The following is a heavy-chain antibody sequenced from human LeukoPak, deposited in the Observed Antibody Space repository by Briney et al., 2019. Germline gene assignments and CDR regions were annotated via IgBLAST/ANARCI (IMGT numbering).Heavy chain of an antibody. CDR2: MNPNSGNT. CDR3: VLLYYYDSSGYY. J-gene: IGHJ4*02. Sequence: GASVKVSCKASGYTFTSYDINWVRQATGQGLEWMGWMNPNSGNTGYAQKFQGRVTTTRNTSISTAYMELSSLRSEDTAVYYCVLLYYYDSSGYYWGQGTLVTVSS. CDR1: GYTFTSYD. D-gene: IGHD3-22*01. V-gene: IGHV1-8*01.